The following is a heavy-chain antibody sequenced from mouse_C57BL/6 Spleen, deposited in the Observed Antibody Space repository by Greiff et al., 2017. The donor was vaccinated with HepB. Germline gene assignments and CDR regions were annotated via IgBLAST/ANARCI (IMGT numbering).Heavy chain of an antibody. V-gene: IGHV1-52*01. CDR1: GYTFTSYW. CDR2: IDPSDSET. Sequence: QVQLKQPGAELVRPGSSVKLSCKASGYTFTSYWMHWVKQRPIQGLEWIGNIDPSDSETHYNQKFKDKATLTVDKSSSTTYMQLSSLTSEDSAVYYCARGGGFYRYFDYWGQGTTLTVSS. J-gene: IGHJ2*01. CDR3: ARGGGFYRYFDY. D-gene: IGHD2-1*01.